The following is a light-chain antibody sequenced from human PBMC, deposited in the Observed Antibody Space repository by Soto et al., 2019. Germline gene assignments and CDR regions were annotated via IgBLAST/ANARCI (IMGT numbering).Light chain of an antibody. CDR2: AAS. CDR3: QQYGSSPLT. J-gene: IGKJ1*01. V-gene: IGKV3-20*01. CDR1: QSVHNF. Sequence: EVVLTQSPATLSLSPGDRAALSCKASQSVHNFLAWYQQKPGQAPRLLIYAASSRATGIPDRFSGSGSGTDFTLTISRLEPEDFAVYYCQQYGSSPLTFGQGTKVDIK.